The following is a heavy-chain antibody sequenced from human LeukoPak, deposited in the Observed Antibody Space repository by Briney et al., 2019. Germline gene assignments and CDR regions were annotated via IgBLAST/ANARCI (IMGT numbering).Heavy chain of an antibody. CDR3: AREMAGYCSSTSCPFDY. Sequence: GSSVKVSCKASGGTFSSYAISWVRQAPGQGLEWMGRIIPILGIANCAQKFQGRVTITADKSTSTAYMELSSLRSEDTAVYYCAREMAGYCSSTSCPFDYWGQGTLVTVSS. V-gene: IGHV1-69*04. J-gene: IGHJ4*02. CDR2: IIPILGIA. CDR1: GGTFSSYA. D-gene: IGHD2-2*01.